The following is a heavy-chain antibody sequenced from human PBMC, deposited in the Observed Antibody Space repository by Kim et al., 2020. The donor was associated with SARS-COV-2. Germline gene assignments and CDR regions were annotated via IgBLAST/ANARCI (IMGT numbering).Heavy chain of an antibody. D-gene: IGHD3-16*01. Sequence: SETLSLTCAVYGGSFSGYYWSWIRQPPGKGLEWIGEINHSGSTNYNPSLKSRVTISVDTSKNQFSLKLSSVTAADTAVYYCAIRTARRGPSRGRYAFDIWGQGTMVTVSS. CDR1: GGSFSGYY. J-gene: IGHJ3*02. V-gene: IGHV4-34*01. CDR3: AIRTARRGPSRGRYAFDI. CDR2: INHSGST.